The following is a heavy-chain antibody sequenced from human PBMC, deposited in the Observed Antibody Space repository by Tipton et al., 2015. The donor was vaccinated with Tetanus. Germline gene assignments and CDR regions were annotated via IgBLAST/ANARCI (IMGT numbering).Heavy chain of an antibody. CDR2: MYYSGST. Sequence: TLSLTCTVSGASISSSDYYWGWIRQPPGKGLEWIGSMYYSGSTYYNSSLQSRVTISLDTSKNQFSLKLTSVTAADTAIYYCARRNHPYYFDYWGQGILVTVSS. CDR1: GASISSSDYY. V-gene: IGHV4-39*01. J-gene: IGHJ4*02. CDR3: ARRNHPYYFDY.